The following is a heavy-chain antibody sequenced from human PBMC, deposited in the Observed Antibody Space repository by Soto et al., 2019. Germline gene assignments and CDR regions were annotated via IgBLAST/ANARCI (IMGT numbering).Heavy chain of an antibody. D-gene: IGHD3-22*01. J-gene: IGHJ6*02. CDR2: IWYDGSNK. Sequence: PGGSLRLSCAASGFTFSSYGMHWVRQAPGKGLEWVAVIWYDGSNKYYADSVKGRFTISRDNSKNTLYLQMNSLRAEDTAVYYCARELYDSSGYPLAFYYYYYGMDVWGQGTTVTVSS. V-gene: IGHV3-33*01. CDR1: GFTFSSYG. CDR3: ARELYDSSGYPLAFYYYYYGMDV.